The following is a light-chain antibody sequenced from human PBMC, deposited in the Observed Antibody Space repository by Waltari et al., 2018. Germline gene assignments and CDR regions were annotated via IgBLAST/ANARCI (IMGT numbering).Light chain of an antibody. CDR1: SSDIGAFNY. CDR3: ASFISGSTSSVL. Sequence: QSALTQPASVSGSPGQSITISCTGTSSDIGAFNYVSWYQQHPGKAPKVLIYDVTNPHSGVFFRYSGSKSRNTASLTISGLRAEDESYYHCASFISGSTSSVLFGGGTKLTVL. V-gene: IGLV2-14*03. CDR2: DVT. J-gene: IGLJ3*02.